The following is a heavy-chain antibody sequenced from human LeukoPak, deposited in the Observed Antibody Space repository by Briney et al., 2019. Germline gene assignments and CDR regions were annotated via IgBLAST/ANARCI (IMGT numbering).Heavy chain of an antibody. D-gene: IGHD6-19*01. CDR2: IYYSGST. Sequence: SETLSLTCTVSGGSISSYYWSWIRQPPGKGLEWIGYIYYSGSTNCNPSLKSRVTISVDTSKNQFSLKLSSVTAADTAVYYCARSAIAVANRNWFDPWGQGTLVTVSS. CDR1: GGSISSYY. CDR3: ARSAIAVANRNWFDP. J-gene: IGHJ5*02. V-gene: IGHV4-59*01.